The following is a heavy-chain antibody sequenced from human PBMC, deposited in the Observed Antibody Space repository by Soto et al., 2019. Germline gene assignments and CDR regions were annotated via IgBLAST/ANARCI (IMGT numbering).Heavy chain of an antibody. V-gene: IGHV3-30-3*01. Sequence: QVQLVESGGGVVQPGRSLRLSCAASGFTFSSYAMHWVRQAPGKGLEWVAVISYVGSNKYYADSVKGRFTISRDNSKNTLYLQMNSMRAEDTAVYYCARTRQWLVLQPYDYWGQGTLVTVSS. CDR2: ISYVGSNK. D-gene: IGHD6-19*01. CDR3: ARTRQWLVLQPYDY. CDR1: GFTFSSYA. J-gene: IGHJ4*02.